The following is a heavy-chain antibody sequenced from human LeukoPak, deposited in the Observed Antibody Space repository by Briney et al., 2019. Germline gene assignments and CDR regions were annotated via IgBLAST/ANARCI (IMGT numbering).Heavy chain of an antibody. CDR2: ISYDGSNK. D-gene: IGHD6-13*01. V-gene: IGHV3-30-3*01. J-gene: IGHJ5*02. Sequence: GGSLRLSCAASGSTFSTYAMHWVRQAPGKGLEWVAVISYDGSNKYYADSVKGRFTISRDNSKNTLYLQMDSLRAEDTAVYYCARDRSGGYSSSWYWFDPWGQGTLVTVSS. CDR3: ARDRSGGYSSSWYWFDP. CDR1: GSTFSTYA.